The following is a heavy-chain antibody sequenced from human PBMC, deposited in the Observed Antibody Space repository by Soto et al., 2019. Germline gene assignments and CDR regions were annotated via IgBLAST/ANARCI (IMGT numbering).Heavy chain of an antibody. CDR3: VRDQKYFRVNGDWFDS. CDR2: VSGNNGAS. D-gene: IGHD2-2*01. J-gene: IGHJ5*01. Sequence: ASVKVSCKASGYTSADFGISWVRQAPGQGLEWMVWVSGNNGASNPAPKVQGRITMTLDTSTGVSYMALRSLRSDDTAIYYCVRDQKYFRVNGDWFDSWGQGTLVTVSS. V-gene: IGHV1-18*04. CDR1: GYTSADFG.